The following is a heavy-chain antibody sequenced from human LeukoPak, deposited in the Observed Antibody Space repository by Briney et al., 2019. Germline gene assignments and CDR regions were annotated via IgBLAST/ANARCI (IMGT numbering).Heavy chain of an antibody. Sequence: GSLRLSFAASGFPFSGSAMHWVRQASGKGLEWVGRIISKANSYATAYAASVKGRFTISRDDAKNTAYLQMNSLKTEDTAVYYCTRQYDILTGYPGWYFDYWGQGTLVTVSS. CDR2: IISKANSYAT. J-gene: IGHJ4*02. CDR1: GFPFSGSA. D-gene: IGHD3-9*01. CDR3: TRQYDILTGYPGWYFDY. V-gene: IGHV3-73*01.